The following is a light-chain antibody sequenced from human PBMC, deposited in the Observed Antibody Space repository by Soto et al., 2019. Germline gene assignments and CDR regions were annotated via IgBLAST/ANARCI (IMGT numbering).Light chain of an antibody. V-gene: IGKV3-11*01. Sequence: EIVLTQSPATLSLSPGQRATLSCRASQSVSSYLAWYQQKPGQAPRLLIYDASNRATGIPARFSGSGSGTDFTPTISSLEPEDFAHYYCQQRSNWPTLGQGTKLEIK. CDR3: QQRSNWPT. CDR2: DAS. J-gene: IGKJ2*01. CDR1: QSVSSY.